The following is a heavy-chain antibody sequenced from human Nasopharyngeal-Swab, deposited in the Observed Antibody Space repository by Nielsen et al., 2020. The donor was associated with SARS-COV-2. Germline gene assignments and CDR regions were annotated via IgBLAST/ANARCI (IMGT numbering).Heavy chain of an antibody. V-gene: IGHV3-30*18. CDR1: GFTFSSYG. J-gene: IGHJ4*02. CDR3: AKGLEMATADY. CDR2: ISYDGSNK. Sequence: GESLKISCAASGFTFSSYGMHWVRQAPGKGLEWVAVISYDGSNKYYADSVKGRFTISRDNSKNAPYLQMNSLRAEDTAVYYCAKGLEMATADYWGQGTLVTISS. D-gene: IGHD5-24*01.